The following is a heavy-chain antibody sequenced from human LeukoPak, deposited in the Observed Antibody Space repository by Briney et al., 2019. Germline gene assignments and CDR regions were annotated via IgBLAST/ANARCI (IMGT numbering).Heavy chain of an antibody. J-gene: IGHJ3*02. CDR1: GITIAGYD. D-gene: IGHD3-16*01. V-gene: IGHV1-2*02. Sequence: ASGKVSCKASGITIAGYDVHWVRQAPGQGLEWMGRIKPRFSGTNHAEKFQGRVTMTRDTSMTTAYMELSSLTSDDTAVYYCARQFGPTDAFDIWGQGTMVTVSS. CDR2: IKPRFSGT. CDR3: ARQFGPTDAFDI.